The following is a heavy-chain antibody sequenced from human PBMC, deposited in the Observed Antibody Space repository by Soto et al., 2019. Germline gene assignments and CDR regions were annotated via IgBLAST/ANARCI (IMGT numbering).Heavy chain of an antibody. CDR3: ARENSVQAWLHHFDH. CDR2: ISDDGASI. Sequence: GGSLRLSCEASGFSLSGFAMNWVRQAPGRGLEWVSYISDDGASIHYADSLKGRFTISRDNAKNSLSLQMNNLRAEDTAVYYCARENSVQAWLHHFDHWGLGTLVTVSS. CDR1: GFSLSGFA. V-gene: IGHV3-48*03. J-gene: IGHJ4*02. D-gene: IGHD5-18*01.